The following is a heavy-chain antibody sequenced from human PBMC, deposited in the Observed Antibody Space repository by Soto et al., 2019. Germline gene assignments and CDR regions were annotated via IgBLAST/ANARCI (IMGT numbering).Heavy chain of an antibody. V-gene: IGHV1-46*01. CDR1: GFTFTSYY. D-gene: IGHD6-13*01. Sequence: QVHLVQSGAEVKKPGASVKVSCKASGFTFTSYYMHWVRQAPGQGLEWMGLINPYDDTTDYAQKFKGRLTVTRDTSTNIVYMVFSSLRSEDTAVYYCAREGAAAAKMFDYWDQGTLVTVSS. CDR3: AREGAAAAKMFDY. CDR2: INPYDDTT. J-gene: IGHJ4*02.